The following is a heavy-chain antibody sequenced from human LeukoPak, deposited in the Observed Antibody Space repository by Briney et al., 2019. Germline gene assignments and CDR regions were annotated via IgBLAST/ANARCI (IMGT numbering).Heavy chain of an antibody. V-gene: IGHV3-7*01. D-gene: IGHD5-12*01. J-gene: IGHJ4*02. CDR2: IKQDGSEK. CDR3: ARERYSGYADY. Sequence: PGGSLRLSWAASGFSVSSYWMSWVRQAPGKGLEWVANIKQDGSEKYYVDSVKGRFTISRDNAKNSLYLEMNSLRAEGTAVYYCARERYSGYADYWGQGTLVTVSS. CDR1: GFSVSSYW.